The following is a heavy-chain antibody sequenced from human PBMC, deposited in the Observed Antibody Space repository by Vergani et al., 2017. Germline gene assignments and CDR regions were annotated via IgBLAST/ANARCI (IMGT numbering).Heavy chain of an antibody. Sequence: VQLVESGGGVVQPGRSLRLSCAASGFTFSSYWMSWVRQAPGKGLEWVANIKQDGSEKYYVDSVKGRFTISRDNAKNSLYLQMNSLRAEDTAVYYCARGGQRWLQLIGDWGQGTLVTVSS. V-gene: IGHV3-7*01. J-gene: IGHJ4*02. CDR2: IKQDGSEK. CDR1: GFTFSSYW. CDR3: ARGGQRWLQLIGD. D-gene: IGHD5-24*01.